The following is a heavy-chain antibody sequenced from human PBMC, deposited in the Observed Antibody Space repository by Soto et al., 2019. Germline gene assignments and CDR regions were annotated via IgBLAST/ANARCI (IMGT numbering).Heavy chain of an antibody. V-gene: IGHV4-34*01. CDR1: GGSFSGYY. D-gene: IGHD3-10*01. Sequence: QVQLQQWGAGLLKPSETLSLTCAVYGGSFSGYYWSWIRQPPGKGLEWIGEINHSGSTNYNPSLKSPITISVDTSKNQFSLRLSSVTATDTAVYYCASNRAGSPSWFGPWGQGTLVTVSS. J-gene: IGHJ5*02. CDR3: ASNRAGSPSWFGP. CDR2: INHSGST.